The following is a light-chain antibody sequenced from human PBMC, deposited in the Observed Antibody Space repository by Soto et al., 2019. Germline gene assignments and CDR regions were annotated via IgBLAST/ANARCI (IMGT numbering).Light chain of an antibody. V-gene: IGKV3-11*01. CDR3: QHRGN. CDR1: QSVNNY. J-gene: IGKJ5*01. CDR2: DTT. Sequence: IVLTQSPATLSLSPGERATLSCRASQSVNNYVAWYQHKPGQSPRLLIDDTTTRATAIPARFSGSGSGTDFTLTINSREPEDFAVYYCQHRGNVGQGTRREIK.